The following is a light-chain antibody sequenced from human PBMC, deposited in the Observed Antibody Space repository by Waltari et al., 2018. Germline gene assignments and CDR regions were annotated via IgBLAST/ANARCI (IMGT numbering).Light chain of an antibody. CDR3: VLYMGGGVL. CDR2: STN. CDR1: SGAVSTNYY. V-gene: IGLV8-61*01. Sequence: QTVVTQEPSFSVYPGGTVTLNCGLSSGAVSTNYYTSWYQQTPGQAPRPLIYSTNTRSSGVPDRFSGSILGNKAVLTITGAQAHDEADYHCVLYMGGGVLFGGGTKLTGL. J-gene: IGLJ3*02.